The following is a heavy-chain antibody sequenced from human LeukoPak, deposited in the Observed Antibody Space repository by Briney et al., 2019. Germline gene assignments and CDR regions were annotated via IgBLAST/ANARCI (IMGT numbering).Heavy chain of an antibody. CDR2: IFSGST. J-gene: IGHJ4*02. CDR1: GDSISSSSYY. D-gene: IGHD1-26*01. Sequence: SETLSLTCIVSGDSISSSSYYWGWVRQPPGKGLEWIGRIFSGSTYYNPSLKSRVTISLNTSKNQLSLNLSSVTAADTAVYYCARQGERPGISAYWGQGTLVTVSS. V-gene: IGHV4-39*01. CDR3: ARQGERPGISAY.